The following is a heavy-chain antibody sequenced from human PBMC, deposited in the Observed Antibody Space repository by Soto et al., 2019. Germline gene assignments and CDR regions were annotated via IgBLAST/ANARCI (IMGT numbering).Heavy chain of an antibody. V-gene: IGHV3-30*04. CDR3: AKDRGSYYSDLVY. CDR1: GFTFSSYA. D-gene: IGHD1-26*01. CDR2: ISYDGSNK. J-gene: IGHJ4*02. Sequence: GGSLRLSCAASGFTFSSYAMHWVRQAPGKGLEWVAVISYDGSNKYYADSVKGRFTISRDNSKNTLYLQMNSLRAEDTAVYYCAKDRGSYYSDLVYWGQGTLVTVSS.